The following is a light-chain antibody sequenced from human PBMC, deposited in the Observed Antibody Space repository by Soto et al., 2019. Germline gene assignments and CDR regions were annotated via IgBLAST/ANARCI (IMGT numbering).Light chain of an antibody. CDR1: QSVRSD. CDR3: QQGYSTTVT. Sequence: EIVLTQSPATLSLSPGERATLSGRASQSVRSDLAWYQQKPGQAPRVLIYDASNRATGIPARFSGSGSGTDFTLTISSLLPEDFATDYCQQGYSTTVTFGQGTRLEIK. J-gene: IGKJ5*01. CDR2: DAS. V-gene: IGKV3-11*01.